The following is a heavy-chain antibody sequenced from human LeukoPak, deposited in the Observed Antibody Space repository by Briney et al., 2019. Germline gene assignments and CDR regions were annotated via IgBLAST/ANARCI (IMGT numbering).Heavy chain of an antibody. V-gene: IGHV3-30-3*01. CDR3: ARDSHYDSSGYLAY. CDR2: ISYDGSNK. CDR1: GFTFSSYA. J-gene: IGHJ4*02. D-gene: IGHD3-22*01. Sequence: PGGSLRLSCAASGFTFSSYAMHWVRQAPGKGLEWVAVISYDGSNKYYADSVKGRFTISRDNSKNTLYLQMNSLRAEDTAVYYCARDSHYDSSGYLAYWGQGTLVTVSS.